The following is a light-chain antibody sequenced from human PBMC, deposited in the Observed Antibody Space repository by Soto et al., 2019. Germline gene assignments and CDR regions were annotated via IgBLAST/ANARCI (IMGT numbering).Light chain of an antibody. J-gene: IGKJ5*01. CDR1: QSVSSY. CDR3: QQYNNWPIT. CDR2: GAS. V-gene: IGKV3-15*01. Sequence: EIVLTQSPAHLSLSPGARATLYCRASQSVSSYLAWYQQKPGQAPRLLIYGASTRATGLPARFSGSVSETEFTLTFSSLQSEDFAVYYCQQYNNWPITFGQGTRLEIK.